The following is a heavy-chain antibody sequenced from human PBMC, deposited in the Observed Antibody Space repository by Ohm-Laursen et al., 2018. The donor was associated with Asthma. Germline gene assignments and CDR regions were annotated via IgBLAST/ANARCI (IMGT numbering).Heavy chain of an antibody. CDR1: GFTFSSYA. CDR2: ISGSGGST. CDR3: AKGDDFWSGYLDY. D-gene: IGHD3-3*01. V-gene: IGHV3-23*01. J-gene: IGHJ4*02. Sequence: SLRLSCSASGFTFSSYAMHWVRQAPGKGLEWVSAISGSGGSTYYADSVKGRFTISRDNSKNTLYLQMNSLRAEDTAVYYCAKGDDFWSGYLDYWGQGTLVTVSS.